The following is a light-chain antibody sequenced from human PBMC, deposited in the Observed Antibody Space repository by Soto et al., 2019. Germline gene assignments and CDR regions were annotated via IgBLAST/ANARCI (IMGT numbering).Light chain of an antibody. J-gene: IGKJ5*01. V-gene: IGKV3-11*01. CDR1: QNVDNF. CDR3: QQRKNWPRIT. CDR2: DSS. Sequence: EIELTQSPATLSLSPGETATLSCRASQNVDNFLAWYQQRPGQPPRLLIFDSSNRATGVPVRFSGSGSGSVFTITIGSLEPEDSAVYYCQQRKNWPRITFGQGTRLEIK.